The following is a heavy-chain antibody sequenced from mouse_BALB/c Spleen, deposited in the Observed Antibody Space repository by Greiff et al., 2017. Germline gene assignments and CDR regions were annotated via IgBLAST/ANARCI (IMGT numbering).Heavy chain of an antibody. CDR3: ARSRPLLTENAMDY. CDR2: ISSGSSTI. J-gene: IGHJ4*01. Sequence: EVQGVESGGGLVQPGGSRKLSCAASGFTFSSFGMHWVRQAPEKGLEWVAYISSGSSTIYYADTVKGRFTISRDNPKNTLFLQMTSLRTEDTAMYYCARSRPLLTENAMDYWGQGTSVTVSS. V-gene: IGHV5-17*02. D-gene: IGHD2-1*01. CDR1: GFTFSSFG.